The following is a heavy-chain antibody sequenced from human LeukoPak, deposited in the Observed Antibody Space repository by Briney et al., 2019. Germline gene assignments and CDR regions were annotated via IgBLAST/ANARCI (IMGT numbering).Heavy chain of an antibody. CDR1: GLSFSSYG. J-gene: IGHJ4*02. CDR2: IWYDGSNK. V-gene: IGHV3-33*01. CDR3: ARDPYPGPYYFDY. Sequence: PGRSLRLSCAASGLSFSSYGMHWVRQAPGKGLEWVAVIWYDGSNKYYADSVKGRFTISRDNSKNTLYLQMNSLRAEDTAVYYCARDPYPGPYYFDYWGQGTLVTVSS. D-gene: IGHD2-2*01.